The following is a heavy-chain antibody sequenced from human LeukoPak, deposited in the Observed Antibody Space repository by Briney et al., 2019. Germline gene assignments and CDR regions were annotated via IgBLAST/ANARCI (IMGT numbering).Heavy chain of an antibody. Sequence: APVKVSCKVSGYTLTELSMHWVRQAPGKGLEWMGGFDPEDGETIYAQKFQGRVTMTEDTSTDTAYMELSSLRSEDTAVYYCATPRDSGSYRDYWGQGTLVTVSS. CDR3: ATPRDSGSYRDY. CDR2: FDPEDGET. J-gene: IGHJ4*02. V-gene: IGHV1-24*01. D-gene: IGHD1-26*01. CDR1: GYTLTELS.